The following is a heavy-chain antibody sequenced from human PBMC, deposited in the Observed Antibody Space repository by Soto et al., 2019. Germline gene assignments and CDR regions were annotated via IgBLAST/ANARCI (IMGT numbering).Heavy chain of an antibody. Sequence: SVKVSCKASGGTFSNYAISWVRQAPGQGLEWMGGIIPLFGTANYAQKFQGRVTITADEPTSTAYMALNSLRSEDTAVYYCATDRVYRRGWTAQYYYYAMDVWGQGTTVTVSS. CDR1: GGTFSNYA. V-gene: IGHV1-69*13. CDR3: ATDRVYRRGWTAQYYYYAMDV. CDR2: IIPLFGTA. D-gene: IGHD6-19*01. J-gene: IGHJ6*02.